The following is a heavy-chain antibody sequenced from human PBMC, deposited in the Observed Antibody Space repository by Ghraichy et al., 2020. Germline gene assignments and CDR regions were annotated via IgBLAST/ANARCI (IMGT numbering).Heavy chain of an antibody. D-gene: IGHD3-22*01. Sequence: ASVKVSCKASGYTFTSYYMHWVRQAPGQGLEWMGIINPSGGSTSYAQKFQGRVTMTRDTSTSTVYMELSSLRSEDTAVYYCARDSGDPYYYDSTRFESKSAFDIWGQGTMVTVSS. CDR3: ARDSGDPYYYDSTRFESKSAFDI. CDR2: INPSGGST. J-gene: IGHJ3*02. CDR1: GYTFTSYY. V-gene: IGHV1-46*01.